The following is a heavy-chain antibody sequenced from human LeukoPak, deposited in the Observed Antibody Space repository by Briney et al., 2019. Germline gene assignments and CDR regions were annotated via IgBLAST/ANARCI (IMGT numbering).Heavy chain of an antibody. V-gene: IGHV3-33*01. J-gene: IGHJ4*02. CDR3: TRERKSGIAAFDY. CDR1: GFTFSSYS. Sequence: GGSLRLSCAASGFTFSSYSMHWVRQAPGKGLERGAVLWYDGINKFHADSVRGGFTISRENFKNTVYVQTNRLRAEDTAVYYCTRERKSGIAAFDYWGQGTLGTVSS. D-gene: IGHD6-13*01. CDR2: LWYDGINK.